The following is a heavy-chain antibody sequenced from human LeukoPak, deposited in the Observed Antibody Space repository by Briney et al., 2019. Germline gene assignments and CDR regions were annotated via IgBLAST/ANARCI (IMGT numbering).Heavy chain of an antibody. D-gene: IGHD3-10*01. Sequence: GGSLRLSCAASGFTFSSYWMSWVRQAPGKGLEWVANIKQDGSEKYYVDSVKGRFTISRDDAKNSLSLQMNSLRAEDTAVYYCARSGIKMVRGVIIKSPYHMDVWGKGTTVTVS. CDR1: GFTFSSYW. CDR2: IKQDGSEK. J-gene: IGHJ6*03. CDR3: ARSGIKMVRGVIIKSPYHMDV. V-gene: IGHV3-7*01.